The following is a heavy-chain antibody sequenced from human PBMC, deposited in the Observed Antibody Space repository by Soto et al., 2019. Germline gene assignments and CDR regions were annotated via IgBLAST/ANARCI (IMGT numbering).Heavy chain of an antibody. CDR2: ISSSGTYI. J-gene: IGHJ4*02. CDR3: AKDNNPPLLASAGLSASHYFDY. V-gene: IGHV3-21*01. CDR1: GFTFSRYS. D-gene: IGHD6-13*01. Sequence: PGGSLRLSCAASGFTFSRYSMNWVRQAPGKGLEWVSSISSSGTYIYYADSMKGRFTISRDNAKNSLFLQMNSLRAEDTAVYYCAKDNNPPLLASAGLSASHYFDYWGQGTLVTVSS.